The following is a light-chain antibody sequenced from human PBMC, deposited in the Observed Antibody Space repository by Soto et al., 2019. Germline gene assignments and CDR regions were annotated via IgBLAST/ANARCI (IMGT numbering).Light chain of an antibody. CDR3: QQSYSTPWT. CDR2: AAS. V-gene: IGKV1-39*01. CDR1: QSITNY. J-gene: IGKJ1*01. Sequence: DIQMTQSPSSLSASVGDRVTITCRASQSITNYLNWYQQKPGKAPKLLIYAASSLQSGVPSRFSGSESGTDFTLSISSLQPEDFATYYCQQSYSTPWTFGKGTKVEIK.